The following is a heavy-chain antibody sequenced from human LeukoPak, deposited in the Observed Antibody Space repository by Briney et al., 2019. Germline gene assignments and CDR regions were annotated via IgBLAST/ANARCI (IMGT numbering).Heavy chain of an antibody. CDR3: AKENGLLYNLEWLLPGNWFDP. CDR1: GFTFSSYA. D-gene: IGHD3-3*01. CDR2: ISGSGGST. V-gene: IGHV3-23*01. Sequence: GGSLRLSCAASGFTFSSYAMSWVRQAPGKGLEWVSAISGSGGSTYYADSVKGRFTISRDNSKNTLYLQMNSLRAEDTAVYYCAKENGLLYNLEWLLPGNWFDPWGQGTLVTVSS. J-gene: IGHJ5*02.